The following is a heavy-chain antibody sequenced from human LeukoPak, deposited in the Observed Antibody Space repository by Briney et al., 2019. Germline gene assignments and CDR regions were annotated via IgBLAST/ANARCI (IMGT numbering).Heavy chain of an antibody. CDR1: GFTCSDYY. CDR2: ISSGGSTI. J-gene: IGHJ4*02. V-gene: IGHV3-11*01. Sequence: GGSLRLSCETSGFTCSDYYMSWIRQAPGKGLEWVSYISSGGSTIYYADSVKGRFTISRDNAKNSLTLQMNSLRAEDTGVYYCARGGVFTPMAEFDYWGQGTLVTVSS. CDR3: ARGGVFTPMAEFDY. D-gene: IGHD1-26*01.